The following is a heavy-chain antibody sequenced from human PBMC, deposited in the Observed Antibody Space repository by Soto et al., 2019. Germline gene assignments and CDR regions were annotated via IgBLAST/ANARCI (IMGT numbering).Heavy chain of an antibody. CDR2: IYYSGST. J-gene: IGHJ6*02. CDR1: GGSISSNSYY. D-gene: IGHD3-16*01. Sequence: PSETLSLTCTVSGGSISSNSYYWAWIRQPPGKGLEWIGNIYYSGSTYYNPSLKSRVTVSVDTSKNQFSLKLSSVTAADTAVYYCARHKGGYYSGVDVWGQGTTVTVSS. V-gene: IGHV4-39*01. CDR3: ARHKGGYYSGVDV.